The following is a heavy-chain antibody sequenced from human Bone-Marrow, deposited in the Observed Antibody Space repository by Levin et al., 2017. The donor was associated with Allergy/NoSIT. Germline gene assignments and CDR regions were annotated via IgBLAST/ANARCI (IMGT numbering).Heavy chain of an antibody. CDR3: ASSCTSTKCTYYGIDV. CDR2: IIPLFGTP. CDR1: GSPLTNYG. J-gene: IGHJ6*02. V-gene: IGHV1-69*06. Sequence: SVKVSCKASGSPLTNYGISWVRQAPGQGLDWMGGIIPLFGTPYYAQTFQDRVTISADITTSTAYMELTSLTSEDTGVYYCASSCTSTKCTYYGIDVWGQGTSVTVSS. D-gene: IGHD2-2*01.